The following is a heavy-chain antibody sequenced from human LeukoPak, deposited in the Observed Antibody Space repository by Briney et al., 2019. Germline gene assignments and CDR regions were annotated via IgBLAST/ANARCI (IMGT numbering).Heavy chain of an antibody. CDR2: INPNSGGT. J-gene: IGHJ4*02. V-gene: IGHV1-2*02. Sequence: ASVKVSCKASGYTFTGYYMHWVRQAPGQGLEWMGWINPNSGGTNYAQKFQGRVTMTRDTSISTAYMELSRRRSDDTAVYYCARGLTIFGVVIDRAHDYWGQGTLVTVSS. CDR1: GYTFTGYY. CDR3: ARGLTIFGVVIDRAHDY. D-gene: IGHD3-3*01.